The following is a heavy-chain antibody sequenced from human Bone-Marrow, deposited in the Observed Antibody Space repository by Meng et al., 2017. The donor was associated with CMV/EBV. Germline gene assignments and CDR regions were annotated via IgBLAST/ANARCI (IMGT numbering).Heavy chain of an antibody. V-gene: IGHV4-61*01. CDR3: AREAILGGFDY. CDR2: IYYSGST. CDR1: GGSVSSGSYY. Sequence: SETLSLTCTVSGGSVSSGSYYWSWIRQPPGKGLEWIGYIYYSGSTNYNPSLKSRVTISVDTSKNQFSLKLSSVTAADTAVYYCAREAILGGFDYWGQGTLVTFSS. D-gene: IGHD1-26*01. J-gene: IGHJ4*02.